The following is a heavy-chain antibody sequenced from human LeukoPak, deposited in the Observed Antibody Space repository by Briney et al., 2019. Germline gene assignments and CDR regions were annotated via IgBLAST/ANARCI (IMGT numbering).Heavy chain of an antibody. J-gene: IGHJ4*02. CDR3: ARGGPPRYCSSTSCYRWNFDY. V-gene: IGHV4-34*01. Sequence: SETLSLTCAVYGGSFSGYYWSWIRQPPGKGRGWIGEIIHSGSTNYNPSLKSRVTISVDTSKNQFSLKLSSVTAADTAVYYCARGGPPRYCSSTSCYRWNFDYWGQGTLVTVSS. CDR2: IIHSGST. CDR1: GGSFSGYY. D-gene: IGHD2-2*02.